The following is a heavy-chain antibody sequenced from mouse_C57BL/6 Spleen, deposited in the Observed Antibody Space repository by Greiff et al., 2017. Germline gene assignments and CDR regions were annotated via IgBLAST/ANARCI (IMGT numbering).Heavy chain of an antibody. Sequence: QVQLQQPGAELVKPGASVKLSCKASGYTFTSYWMHWVKQRPGPGLEWIGMIHPNSGSTNYNEKFKSKATLTVDKSSSTAYMQLSGLTSEDSAVYYCARGGPLYFDVWGTGTTVTVSS. CDR2: IHPNSGST. J-gene: IGHJ1*03. CDR1: GYTFTSYW. CDR3: ARGGPLYFDV. V-gene: IGHV1-64*01. D-gene: IGHD3-3*01.